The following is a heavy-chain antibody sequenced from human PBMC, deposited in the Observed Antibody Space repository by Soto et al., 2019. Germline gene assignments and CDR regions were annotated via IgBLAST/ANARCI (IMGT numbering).Heavy chain of an antibody. CDR1: GDSVSSTSTA. J-gene: IGHJ4*02. V-gene: IGHV6-1*01. CDR2: TYYRSKWYS. CDR3: ARGSYYSGWV. Sequence: SQTLSLTCALSGDSVSSTSTAWSWIRQSPSRGLEWLGRTYYRSKWYSDYAVSVKSRITINPDTSKKQFTLQLKYVTPEDTAVYYCARGSYYSGWVWGQGTLVTVSS. D-gene: IGHD6-19*01.